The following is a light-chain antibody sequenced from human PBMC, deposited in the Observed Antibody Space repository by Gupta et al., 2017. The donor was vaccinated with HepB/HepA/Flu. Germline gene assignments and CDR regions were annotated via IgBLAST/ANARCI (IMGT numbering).Light chain of an antibody. Sequence: DIQMTQSLSSLSASVGDRVTITCRASQGISNYLAWYQQKPGKVPKLLIYDASTLQSGVPSRFSGSGSRTDFTLTISSLQPVDVATYYCQKYNSAPQTFGQGTKVEIK. CDR2: DAS. J-gene: IGKJ1*01. V-gene: IGKV1-27*01. CDR1: QGISNY. CDR3: QKYNSAPQT.